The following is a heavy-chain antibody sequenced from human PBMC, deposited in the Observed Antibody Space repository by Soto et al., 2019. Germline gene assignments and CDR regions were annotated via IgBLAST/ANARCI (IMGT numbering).Heavy chain of an antibody. CDR1: GFIFSDYH. Sequence: EVQLVESGGGLVQPGGSLRLSRAASGFIFSDYHMDWVRQAPGKGLEWVGRIRRKANSYTTEYAASVKGRFTITRDDSKNSLYLQTNSLKSEDTAVYYCAMLGGWSGGSSGMDVWGQGTTVTVSS. CDR2: IRRKANSYTT. V-gene: IGHV3-72*01. J-gene: IGHJ6*02. D-gene: IGHD6-19*01. CDR3: AMLGGWSGGSSGMDV.